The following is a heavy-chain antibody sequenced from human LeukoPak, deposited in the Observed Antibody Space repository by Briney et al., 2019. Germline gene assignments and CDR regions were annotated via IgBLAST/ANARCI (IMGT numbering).Heavy chain of an antibody. J-gene: IGHJ4*02. D-gene: IGHD3-22*01. CDR2: INHSGST. V-gene: IGHV4-34*01. CDR1: GGSFSGYY. CDR3: ARYSSAYYYDFDY. Sequence: SETLSLTCAVYGGSFSGYYWSWIRQPPGKGLEWIGEINHSGSTNYNPSLKSRVTISVDTSKNQFSLKLSSVTAADTAVYYCARYSSAYYYDFDYWGQGTLVTVSS.